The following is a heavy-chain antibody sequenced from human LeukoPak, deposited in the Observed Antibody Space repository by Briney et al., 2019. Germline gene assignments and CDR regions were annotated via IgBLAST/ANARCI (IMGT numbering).Heavy chain of an antibody. CDR1: GGSISGCSYY. D-gene: IGHD3-22*01. CDR2: INDSGNT. J-gene: IGHJ4*01. CDR3: ARGYDY. V-gene: IGHV4-39*01. Sequence: PAETLSLTCSVSGGSISGCSYYWAWVRQPPGKGLEGIGIINDSGNTYYNPSLRSRVTISVDTSKNQISLKVNSVTAADTAVYYCARGYDYWGQGTLVTVSS.